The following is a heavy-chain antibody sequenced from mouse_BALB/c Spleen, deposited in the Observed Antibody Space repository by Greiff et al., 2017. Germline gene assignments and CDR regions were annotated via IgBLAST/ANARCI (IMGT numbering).Heavy chain of an antibody. V-gene: IGHV2-2*02. CDR2: IWSGGST. J-gene: IGHJ4*01. CDR1: GFSLTSYG. Sequence: SGPGLVQPSQSLSITCTVSGFSLTSYGVHWVRQSPGKGLEWLGVIWSGGSTDYNAAFISRLSISKDNSKSQVFFKMNSLQANDTAIYYCARNWPGTGGIGMDYWGQGTSVTGSS. D-gene: IGHD4-1*01. CDR3: ARNWPGTGGIGMDY.